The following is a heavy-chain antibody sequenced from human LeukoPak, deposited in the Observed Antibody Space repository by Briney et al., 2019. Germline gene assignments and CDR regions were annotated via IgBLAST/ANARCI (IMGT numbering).Heavy chain of an antibody. D-gene: IGHD3-3*01. Sequence: ASVKVSCKTSGYTFTSYGISWVRQAPGQGLEWMGWISAYNGNTNYAQKLQGRVTMTTDTSTSTAYMELRSLRSDDTAVYYCARDPEEYDFWSGYYISYFDYWGQGTLVTVSS. CDR1: GYTFTSYG. J-gene: IGHJ4*02. CDR2: ISAYNGNT. CDR3: ARDPEEYDFWSGYYISYFDY. V-gene: IGHV1-18*01.